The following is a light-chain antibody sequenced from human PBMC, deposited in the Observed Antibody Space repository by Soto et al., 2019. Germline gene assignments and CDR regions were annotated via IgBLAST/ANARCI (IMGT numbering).Light chain of an antibody. Sequence: EIRMTQSPSALSASVGDRVTITCRASQNIDIYLNWYQQRPGKAPKLLIHDASSLQSGVPPRFSGSGSGTDFALTINSLRPEDFATIYCQHTYSTPWTFGQGTKVDIK. CDR1: QNIDIY. J-gene: IGKJ1*01. CDR3: QHTYSTPWT. V-gene: IGKV1-39*01. CDR2: DAS.